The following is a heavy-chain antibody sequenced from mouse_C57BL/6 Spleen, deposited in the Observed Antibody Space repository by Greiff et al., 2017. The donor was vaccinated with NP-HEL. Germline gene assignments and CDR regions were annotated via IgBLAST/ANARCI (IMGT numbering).Heavy chain of an antibody. V-gene: IGHV5-17*01. CDR1: GFTFSDYG. CDR3: APGFAY. CDR2: ISSGSSTI. J-gene: IGHJ3*01. Sequence: DVHLVESGGGLVKPGGSLKLSCAASGFTFSDYGMHWVRQAPEKGLEWVAYISSGSSTIYYAATVKGRFTISSDNAKNTLFLQMTSLRSEDTAMYYCAPGFAYWGQGTLVTVSA.